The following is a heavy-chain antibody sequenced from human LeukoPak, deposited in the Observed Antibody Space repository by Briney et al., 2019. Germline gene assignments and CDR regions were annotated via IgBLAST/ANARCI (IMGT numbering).Heavy chain of an antibody. CDR1: GGSISSGSYY. D-gene: IGHD6-19*01. J-gene: IGHJ6*03. Sequence: SETLSLTCTVSGGSISSGSYYWSWIRQPAGKGLEWIGRIYTSGSTNYNPSLKSRVTISVDTSKNQFSLKLSSVTAADTAVYYCAGGSRLEQWLVQGYYYYMDVWGKGTTVTVSS. CDR3: AGGSRLEQWLVQGYYYYMDV. V-gene: IGHV4-61*02. CDR2: IYTSGST.